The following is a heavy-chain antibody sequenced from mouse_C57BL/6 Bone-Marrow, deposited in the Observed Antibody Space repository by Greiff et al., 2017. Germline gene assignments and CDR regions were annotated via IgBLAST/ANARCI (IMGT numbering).Heavy chain of an antibody. J-gene: IGHJ2*01. CDR2: IWWDDDK. CDR1: GFSLSTYGMG. V-gene: IGHV8-8*01. Sequence: QATLKVSGPGILQPSQTLSLTCSFSGFSLSTYGMGVGWIRQPSGKGLEWLAHIWWDDDKYYKPALKSRLTISKVTSKKQVFLKIANVDTADTAPYYCARGTYYYDSSRFYYWGQGTTLTVSS. CDR3: ARGTYYYDSSRFYY. D-gene: IGHD1-1*01.